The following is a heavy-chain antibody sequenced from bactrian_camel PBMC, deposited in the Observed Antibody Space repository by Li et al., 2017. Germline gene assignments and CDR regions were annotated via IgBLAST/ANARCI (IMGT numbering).Heavy chain of an antibody. J-gene: IGHJ4*01. V-gene: IGHV3-3*01. Sequence: QVQLVESGGGTVQTGGSRRLSCEVSGTTGSGYCVAWFRQIQGSEREGVASISKDDGSTKFSADSVKGRFTISQDSGNQTVYLQMNNLKPEDTALYYCAAARVIGRCSVLLGTFARNLVTVWDRGPRSPSP. D-gene: IGHD2*01. CDR1: GTTGSGYC. CDR2: ISKDDGST.